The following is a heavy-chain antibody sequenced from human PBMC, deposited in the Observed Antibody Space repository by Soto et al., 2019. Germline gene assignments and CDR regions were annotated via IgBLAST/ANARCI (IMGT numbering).Heavy chain of an antibody. D-gene: IGHD3-22*01. CDR1: GYTFTSYG. CDR3: ARENYYDSSGYRKRYNWFDP. CDR2: ISAYNGNT. V-gene: IGHV1-18*04. J-gene: IGHJ5*02. Sequence: VKVSCKASGYTFTSYGISWVRQAPGQGLEWMGWISAYNGNTNYAQKLQGRVTMTTDTSTSTAYMELRSLRSDDTAVYYCARENYYDSSGYRKRYNWFDPWGQGTLVTVSS.